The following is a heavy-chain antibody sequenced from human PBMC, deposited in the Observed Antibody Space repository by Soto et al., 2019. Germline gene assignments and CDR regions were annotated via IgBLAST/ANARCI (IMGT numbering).Heavy chain of an antibody. J-gene: IGHJ4*02. D-gene: IGHD6-13*01. CDR3: ARGGALSTSWYWGDGLDS. Sequence: QVQLEQSGSEVKKSGSSVKVSCKASGYSFSSHAITWVRQAPGQGLEWMGGIIPVFGTPSSAQKFQGRVTISADKSTNTSYLELRSLRSEDTAVYYCARGGALSTSWYWGDGLDSWGQGTQVTVSS. V-gene: IGHV1-69*06. CDR2: IIPVFGTP. CDR1: GYSFSSHA.